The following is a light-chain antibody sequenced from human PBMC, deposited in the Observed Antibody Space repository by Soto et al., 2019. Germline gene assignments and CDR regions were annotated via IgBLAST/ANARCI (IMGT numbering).Light chain of an antibody. CDR2: TDN. V-gene: IGLV1-44*01. J-gene: IGLJ2*01. Sequence: QSVLTQPSSVSGTPGQRVSISCSGSNFNVGSNTVSWYPQLPGAAPKLLIYTDNQRPSRVPDRVSGSKSGTLASLAISGLLSEDEADYYCAALDDGLRGVVFAGGTKVTVL. CDR3: AALDDGLRGVV. CDR1: NFNVGSNT.